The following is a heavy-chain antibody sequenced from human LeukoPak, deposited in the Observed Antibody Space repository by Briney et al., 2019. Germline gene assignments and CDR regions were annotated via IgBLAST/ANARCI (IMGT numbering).Heavy chain of an antibody. Sequence: ASVKVSCKVSGYTLTELSMHWVRQAPGKGLEWMGGFDPEDGETIYAQKFQGRVTMTEDTSTVTAYMELSSLRSEDTAVYYCATPPYYYGSGSRFDYWGQGTLVTVSS. D-gene: IGHD3-10*01. J-gene: IGHJ4*02. CDR3: ATPPYYYGSGSRFDY. V-gene: IGHV1-24*01. CDR1: GYTLTELS. CDR2: FDPEDGET.